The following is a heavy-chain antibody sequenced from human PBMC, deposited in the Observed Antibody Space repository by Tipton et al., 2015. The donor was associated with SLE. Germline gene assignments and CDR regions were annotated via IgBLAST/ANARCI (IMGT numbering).Heavy chain of an antibody. Sequence: TLSLTCTVSGGSISSNVYFWSWIRQHPGKGLEWIGYTYYSGSTYYNPSLKSRATISMDTSKNQFSLKLSSVTAADTAVYYCARTSYGSGSPYAFDYWGQGALVTVSS. J-gene: IGHJ4*02. V-gene: IGHV4-31*03. CDR3: ARTSYGSGSPYAFDY. CDR2: TYYSGST. CDR1: GGSISSNVYF. D-gene: IGHD3-10*01.